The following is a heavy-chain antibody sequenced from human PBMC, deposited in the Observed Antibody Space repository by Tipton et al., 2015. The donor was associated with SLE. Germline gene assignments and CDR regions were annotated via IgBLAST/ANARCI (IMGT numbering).Heavy chain of an antibody. V-gene: IGHV4-34*01. Sequence: TLSLTCAIYGGSFSGSYWSWIRQPPGKGLEWIGEINDSGSTNYNPSLKSRVTISVDTSKNQFSLKLSSVTAADTAVYYCAREASYCGGDCYPSWFDPWGQGTLVTVSS. D-gene: IGHD2-21*01. J-gene: IGHJ5*02. CDR3: AREASYCGGDCYPSWFDP. CDR2: INDSGST. CDR1: GGSFSGSY.